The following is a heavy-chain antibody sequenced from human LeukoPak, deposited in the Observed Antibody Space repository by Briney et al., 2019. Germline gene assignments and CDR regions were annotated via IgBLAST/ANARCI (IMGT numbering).Heavy chain of an antibody. CDR1: GDSVSSNSTA. Sequence: SQTLSLTCAISGDSVSSNSTAWNWIRQSPSRGLEWLGRTYYRSKWYNDYAVSVKSRITINPDTSKNQLSLQVNSVTPEDTAVYYCVSSSPRYCTGGTCYSSRGFDYWGQGALVTVSS. J-gene: IGHJ4*02. CDR2: TYYRSKWYN. D-gene: IGHD2-15*01. CDR3: VSSSPRYCTGGTCYSSRGFDY. V-gene: IGHV6-1*01.